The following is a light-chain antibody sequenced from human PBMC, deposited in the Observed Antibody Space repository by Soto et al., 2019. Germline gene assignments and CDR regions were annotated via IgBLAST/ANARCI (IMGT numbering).Light chain of an antibody. CDR2: WAS. CDR3: QQCYSIPPT. CDR1: QSVLYSSNNKNY. J-gene: IGKJ2*01. V-gene: IGKV4-1*01. Sequence: DIVMTQSPDSLAVSLGERATINCKSSQSVLYSSNNKNYLAWHQQKAGQPPKLLIYWASTRESGVPDRFSGSGSGTDFTLTISSLQAEDVAVYYCQQCYSIPPTFGQGTKLEI.